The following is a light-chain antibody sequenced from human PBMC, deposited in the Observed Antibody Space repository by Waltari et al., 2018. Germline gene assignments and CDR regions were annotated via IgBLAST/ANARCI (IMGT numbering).Light chain of an antibody. CDR2: GNN. CDR3: AAWDDSLHGVV. CDR1: SSNIGSNT. J-gene: IGLJ2*01. V-gene: IGLV1-44*01. Sequence: QSVLTQPPSASGTPGQRVTISCSGSSSNIGSNTVNWYHQLQGTAPKPLIFGNNQRPSVVPDRFPGSKSVTAASLAFSGLQSEDEAVYYCAAWDDSLHGVVFGGGTKLTVL.